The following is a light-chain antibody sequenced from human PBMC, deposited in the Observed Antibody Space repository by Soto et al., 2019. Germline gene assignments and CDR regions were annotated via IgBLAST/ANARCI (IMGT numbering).Light chain of an antibody. J-gene: IGKJ2*01. CDR3: HQYATSYPT. CDR1: QSIRVY. CDR2: GGS. Sequence: DIQMTQSPSTLSASVGDRVTITCRARQSIRVYLSGYQQRPREAPKLLIYGGSSLESGVPSRFSSSGSGTEFTLTISSLQPTDFATYYCHQYATSYPTFGQGTKLEI. V-gene: IGKV1-5*01.